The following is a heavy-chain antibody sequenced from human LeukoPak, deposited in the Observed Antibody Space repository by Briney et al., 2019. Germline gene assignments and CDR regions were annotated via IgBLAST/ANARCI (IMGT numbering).Heavy chain of an antibody. Sequence: PSETLSLTCAVYGYSISSGYYWGWIRQPPGKGLEWIGSIYHSGSTYYNPSLKSRVTISVDTSKNQVSLKLSSVTAADTAVYYCARARRCSGGSCYSSLYYMDVWGKGTTVTVSS. D-gene: IGHD2-15*01. V-gene: IGHV4-38-2*01. CDR2: IYHSGST. CDR1: GYSISSGYY. CDR3: ARARRCSGGSCYSSLYYMDV. J-gene: IGHJ6*03.